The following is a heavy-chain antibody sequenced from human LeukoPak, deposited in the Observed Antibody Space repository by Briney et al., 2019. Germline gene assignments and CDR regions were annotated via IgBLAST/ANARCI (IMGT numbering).Heavy chain of an antibody. D-gene: IGHD3-22*01. CDR3: ARHGDYYDSSGYYHFDY. CDR1: GGSISSYY. Sequence: SETLSLTCMGSGGSISSYYWSWIRPPPGKGLEWIGYIYTSGSTNYNPSLKSRVTISVDTSKNQFSLKLSSVTAADTAVYYCARHGDYYDSSGYYHFDYWGQGTLVTVSS. CDR2: IYTSGST. J-gene: IGHJ4*02. V-gene: IGHV4-4*09.